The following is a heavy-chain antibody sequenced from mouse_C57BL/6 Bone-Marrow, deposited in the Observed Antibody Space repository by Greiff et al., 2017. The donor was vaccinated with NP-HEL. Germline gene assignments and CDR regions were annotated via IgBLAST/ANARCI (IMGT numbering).Heavy chain of an antibody. D-gene: IGHD4-1*01. Sequence: QVKLQQSGAELARPGASVKLSCKASGSTFTSYGISWVKQRTGQGLEWIGEIYPRSGNTYYNEKLKGKATLTADKSSSTAYMELRSLTSDDSAVYFCARTGEGFDYWGQGTTLTVSS. V-gene: IGHV1-81*01. CDR2: IYPRSGNT. CDR3: ARTGEGFDY. J-gene: IGHJ2*01. CDR1: GSTFTSYG.